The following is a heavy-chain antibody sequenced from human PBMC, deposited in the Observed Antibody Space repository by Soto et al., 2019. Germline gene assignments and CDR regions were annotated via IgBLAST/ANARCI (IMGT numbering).Heavy chain of an antibody. J-gene: IGHJ6*02. CDR1: GSSISSDSSY. CDR3: ARGEVEYYYDSSGYYDYYYYGMDV. V-gene: IGHV4-39*01. Sequence: SETLSLTCTVSGSSISSDSSYWDWIRQPPGKGLEWIGNIYYSGTTSYNPSLKSRVTISVDTSKNQFSLKLSSVTAADTAVYYCARGEVEYYYDSSGYYDYYYYGMDVWGQGTTVTVSS. D-gene: IGHD3-22*01. CDR2: IYYSGTT.